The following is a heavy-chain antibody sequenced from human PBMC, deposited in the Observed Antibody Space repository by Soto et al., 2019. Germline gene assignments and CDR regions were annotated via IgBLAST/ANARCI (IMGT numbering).Heavy chain of an antibody. CDR1: GFSLSTSGVG. J-gene: IGHJ4*02. D-gene: IGHD4-17*01. CDR2: IYWDDDK. V-gene: IGHV2-5*02. CDR3: AHRAEGACDVYGYYYDY. Sequence: SGPTLVNPTQTLTLTCTFSGFSLSTSGVGVGWIRQPPGKALEWLALIYWDDDKRYSPSLKSRLTITKDTSKNQVVLTMTNMDPVDTATYYCAHRAEGACDVYGYYYDYWGQGTLVTVSS.